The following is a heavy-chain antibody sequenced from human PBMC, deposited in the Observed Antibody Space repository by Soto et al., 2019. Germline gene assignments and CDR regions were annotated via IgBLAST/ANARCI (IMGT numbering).Heavy chain of an antibody. CDR3: VRDVGGSGWFAP. CDR1: GISIDNYY. J-gene: IGHJ5*02. V-gene: IGHV4-4*07. CDR2: IYSSGTT. Sequence: SETLSLTCTVSGISIDNYYCSWIRQSTGKGLEWIGRIYSSGTTNYNPSLKSRVTMSVDMSKSQFSLNVRSVTAADTAVYCCVRDVGGSGWFAPWGQGTLVTVSS.